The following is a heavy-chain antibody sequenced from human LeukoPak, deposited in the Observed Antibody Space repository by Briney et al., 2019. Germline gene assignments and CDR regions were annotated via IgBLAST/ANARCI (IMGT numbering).Heavy chain of an antibody. CDR2: ISSSSSYT. Sequence: PGGSLRLSCAASGFTFSSYEMNWVRQAPGKGLEWVSYISSSSSYTNYADSVKGRFTISRDNAKNSLYLQMNSLRAEDTAVYYCARGAWFGELLLYFDYWGQGTLVTVSS. V-gene: IGHV3-21*05. J-gene: IGHJ4*02. D-gene: IGHD3-10*01. CDR3: ARGAWFGELLLYFDY. CDR1: GFTFSSYE.